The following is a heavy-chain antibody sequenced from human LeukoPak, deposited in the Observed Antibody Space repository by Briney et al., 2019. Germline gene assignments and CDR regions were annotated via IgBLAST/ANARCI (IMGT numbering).Heavy chain of an antibody. V-gene: IGHV4-59*01. J-gene: IGHJ3*02. D-gene: IGHD2-21*02. Sequence: PSETLSLTCTVSGGPISNYYWSWIRQPPGKGLEWIGYIYYSGSTNYNPSLKSRVTISIDTSKNQFSLKLSSVTAADTAVYYCARYSYCGGDCYDAFDIWGRGTMVTVSS. CDR3: ARYSYCGGDCYDAFDI. CDR1: GGPISNYY. CDR2: IYYSGST.